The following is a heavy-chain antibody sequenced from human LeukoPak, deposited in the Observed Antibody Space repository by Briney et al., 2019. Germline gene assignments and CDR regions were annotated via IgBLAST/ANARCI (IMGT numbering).Heavy chain of an antibody. Sequence: KASETLSPTCAVYGESFSPYYWSWIRQPPGKGLEWIGEINHSGSANYNPSLKSRATISVDTSKNQFSLKLTTVTAADTAVYYCARVGQWLVRSHSMDVWGQGTTVTVSS. D-gene: IGHD6-19*01. J-gene: IGHJ6*02. CDR1: GESFSPYY. CDR3: ARVGQWLVRSHSMDV. CDR2: INHSGSA. V-gene: IGHV4-34*01.